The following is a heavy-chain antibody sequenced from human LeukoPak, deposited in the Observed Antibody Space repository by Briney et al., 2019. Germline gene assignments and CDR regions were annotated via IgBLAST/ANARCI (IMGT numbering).Heavy chain of an antibody. V-gene: IGHV3-11*04. J-gene: IGHJ4*02. CDR1: GFTFSDYY. Sequence: SGGSLRLSCAASGFTFSDYYMSWIRQAPGKGLEWVSYISSSGSTIYYADSVKGRFTISRDNAKNSLYLQMNSLRAEDTAVYYCARARRAYDSSGYYYYWGQGTLVTVSS. CDR2: ISSSGSTI. D-gene: IGHD3-22*01. CDR3: ARARRAYDSSGYYYY.